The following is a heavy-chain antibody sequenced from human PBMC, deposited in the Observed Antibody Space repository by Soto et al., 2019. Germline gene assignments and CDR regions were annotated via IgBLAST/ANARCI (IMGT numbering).Heavy chain of an antibody. J-gene: IGHJ4*02. Sequence: SETLSLTCTVSGGSISSYYWSWIRQPPGKGLEWIGYIYYSGSTNYNPSLKSRVTISVDTSKNQFSLKLSSVTAADTAVYYCASGTVRILPYYFDYWGQGTLVTVSS. CDR2: IYYSGST. CDR1: GGSISSYY. D-gene: IGHD4-17*01. V-gene: IGHV4-59*01. CDR3: ASGTVRILPYYFDY.